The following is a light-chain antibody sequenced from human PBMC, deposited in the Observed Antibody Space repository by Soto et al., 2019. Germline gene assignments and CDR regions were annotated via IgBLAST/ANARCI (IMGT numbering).Light chain of an antibody. CDR3: QQYGSSPRT. V-gene: IGKV3-20*01. Sequence: IVLTQSPGTLSLSPGERATLSCRASQSIKSSSLAWYQQRPGQAPRLLIYGASSRATGIPDKFSGSGSGTDFTLTIGRLEPEDFAIYYCQQYGSSPRTFGQGTKV. CDR2: GAS. CDR1: QSIKSSS. J-gene: IGKJ1*01.